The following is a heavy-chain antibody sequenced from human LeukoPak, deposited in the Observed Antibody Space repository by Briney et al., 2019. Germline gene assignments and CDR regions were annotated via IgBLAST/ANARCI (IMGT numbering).Heavy chain of an antibody. CDR1: GGSISSYY. V-gene: IGHV4-4*07. CDR2: IYTSVST. J-gene: IGHJ4*02. Sequence: SETLSLTCTVSGGSISSYYWSWIRQPTGKGLEWIGRIYTSVSTNYNPSLKSRVTMSVDPSKNQFSLKLSSVTAADTAVYYCARDTNDYGDLYYFDYWGQGTLVTVSS. D-gene: IGHD4-17*01. CDR3: ARDTNDYGDLYYFDY.